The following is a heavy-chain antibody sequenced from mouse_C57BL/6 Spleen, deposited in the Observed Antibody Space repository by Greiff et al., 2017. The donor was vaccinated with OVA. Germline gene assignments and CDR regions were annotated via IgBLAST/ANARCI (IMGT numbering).Heavy chain of an antibody. V-gene: IGHV1-80*01. J-gene: IGHJ1*03. CDR1: GYAFSSYW. D-gene: IGHD2-3*01. Sequence: QVQLKQSGAELVKPGASVKISCKASGYAFSSYWMNWVKQRPGKGLEWIGQIYPGDGDTNYNGKFKGKATLTADKSSSTAYMQLSSLTSDDSAVYFCARRWDGYYRYFDVWGTGTTVTVSS. CDR2: IYPGDGDT. CDR3: ARRWDGYYRYFDV.